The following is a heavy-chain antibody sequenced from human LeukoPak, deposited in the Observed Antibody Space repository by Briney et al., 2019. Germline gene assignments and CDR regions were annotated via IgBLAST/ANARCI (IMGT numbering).Heavy chain of an antibody. D-gene: IGHD3-22*01. J-gene: IGHJ4*02. CDR2: LSGSGGRT. Sequence: GGSLRLSCATSGFTFSNYAISWVRQAPGKGPEWVSGLSGSGGRTYYADSVKGRFTISRDNSKNTLYLQMNSLRAEDTAVYYCAKTDSSDYSYYFDYWGQGTLVTVSS. CDR3: AKTDSSDYSYYFDY. CDR1: GFTFSNYA. V-gene: IGHV3-23*01.